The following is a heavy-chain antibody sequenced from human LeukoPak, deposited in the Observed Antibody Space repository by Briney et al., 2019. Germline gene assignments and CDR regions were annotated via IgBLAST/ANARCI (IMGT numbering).Heavy chain of an antibody. D-gene: IGHD1-26*01. J-gene: IGHJ6*02. V-gene: IGHV3-21*01. CDR2: ISSSSSYI. CDR1: GFTFSSYS. CDR3: ARDRRIVGATNPAYYYYGMDV. Sequence: GGSLKLSCAASGFTFSSYSMNWVRQAPGKGLEWVSSISSSSSYIYYADSVKGRFTISRDNAKNSLYLQMNSLRAEDTAVYYCARDRRIVGATNPAYYYYGMDVWGQGTTAIVSS.